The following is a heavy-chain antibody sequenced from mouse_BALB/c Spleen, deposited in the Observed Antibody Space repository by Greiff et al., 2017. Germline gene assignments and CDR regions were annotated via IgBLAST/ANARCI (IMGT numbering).Heavy chain of an antibody. V-gene: IGHV3-2*02. CDR1: GYSITSDYA. D-gene: IGHD1-1*01. CDR2: ISYSGST. CDR3: ARWGHYYGSSYNYFDY. Sequence: VQLKESGPGLVKPSQSLSLTCTVTGYSITSDYAWNWIRQFPGNKLEWMGYISYSGSTSYNPSLKSRISITRDTSKNQFFLQLNSVTTEDTATYYCARWGHYYGSSYNYFDYWGQGTTLTVSS. J-gene: IGHJ2*01.